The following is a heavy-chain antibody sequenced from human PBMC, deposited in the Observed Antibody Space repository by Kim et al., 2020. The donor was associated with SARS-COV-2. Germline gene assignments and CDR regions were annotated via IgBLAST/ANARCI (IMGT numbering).Heavy chain of an antibody. Sequence: SETLSLTCTVSGGSISSSSYYWGWIRQPPGKGLEWIGSIYYSGSTYYNPSLKSRVTISVDTSKNQFSLKLSSVTAEDTAVYYCARQRPPFYDYVWGSYRYPFDYWGQGTLVTVSS. CDR1: GGSISSSSYY. D-gene: IGHD3-16*02. CDR3: ARQRPPFYDYVWGSYRYPFDY. J-gene: IGHJ4*02. CDR2: IYYSGST. V-gene: IGHV4-39*01.